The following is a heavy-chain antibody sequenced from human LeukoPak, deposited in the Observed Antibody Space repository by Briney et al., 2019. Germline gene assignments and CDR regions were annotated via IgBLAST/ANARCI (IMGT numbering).Heavy chain of an antibody. CDR3: ARGATYTSRWFDP. CDR1: GFNFNTYS. D-gene: IGHD1-1*01. J-gene: IGHJ5*02. Sequence: GGPLRLSCEASGFNFNTYSMAWVRHAPGKGLEWVSIISRASESIFYADSVKGRFTISRDNAKNSLYLQMNGLSAEDTAAYYCARGATYTSRWFDPWGQRTLVTVSS. CDR2: ISRASESI. V-gene: IGHV3-21*01.